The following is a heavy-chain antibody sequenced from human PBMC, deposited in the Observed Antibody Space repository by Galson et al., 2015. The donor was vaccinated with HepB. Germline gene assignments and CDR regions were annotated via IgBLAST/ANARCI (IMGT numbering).Heavy chain of an antibody. Sequence: SLRLSCAASGFTFSSFAMNWVRQAPGKGLEWVSYISGSSTSIYYADSVKGRFTISRNNARNSLYLQMNSLRVEDTAVYYCARDYYDSSGYFDSWGQGTLVTVSS. J-gene: IGHJ4*02. V-gene: IGHV3-48*04. D-gene: IGHD3-22*01. CDR1: GFTFSSFA. CDR3: ARDYYDSSGYFDS. CDR2: ISGSSTSI.